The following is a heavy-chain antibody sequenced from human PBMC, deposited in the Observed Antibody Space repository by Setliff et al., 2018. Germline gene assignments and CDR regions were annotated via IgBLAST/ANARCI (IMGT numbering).Heavy chain of an antibody. CDR3: SRLVRFCTKTACQRLSGGEF. V-gene: IGHV1-18*01. Sequence: ASVKVSCKASGYTFTDFGINWVRQAPGQGLEWMGWISPYTGNIYSAQRFQGRVTLTTDASTSTAYLEVRSLTSDDTAVYYCSRLVRFCTKTACQRLSGGEFWGQGTLVTVSS. D-gene: IGHD3-3*01. CDR1: GYTFTDFG. J-gene: IGHJ4*02. CDR2: ISPYTGNI.